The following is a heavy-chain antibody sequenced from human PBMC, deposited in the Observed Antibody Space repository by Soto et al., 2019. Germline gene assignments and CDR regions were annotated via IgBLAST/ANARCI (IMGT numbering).Heavy chain of an antibody. D-gene: IGHD2-21*02. CDR2: ISITSNYI. V-gene: IGHV3-21*01. Sequence: GGSLRLSCAASGFTFSSYSMNWVRQAPGTGLEWVSSISITSNYIYHVESVKGRFTVSRDNAKSSLYLQMNSLRAEDTAVYYCARDRTENSYYYHGMDVWGQGTTVTVSS. CDR3: ARDRTENSYYYHGMDV. J-gene: IGHJ6*02. CDR1: GFTFSSYS.